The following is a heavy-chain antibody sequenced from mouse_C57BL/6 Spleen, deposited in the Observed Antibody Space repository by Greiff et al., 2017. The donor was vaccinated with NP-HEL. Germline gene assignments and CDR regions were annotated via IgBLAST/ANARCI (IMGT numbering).Heavy chain of an antibody. CDR2: INPNNGGT. Sequence: EVQLQQSGPELVKPGASVKISCKASGYTFTDYYMNWVKQSHGKSLEWIGDINPNNGGTSYNQKFKGKATLTVDKSSSTAYMELRSLTSEDSAVYYCASGYYGIFAYWGQGTLVTVSA. D-gene: IGHD2-1*01. V-gene: IGHV1-26*01. CDR1: GYTFTDYY. J-gene: IGHJ3*01. CDR3: ASGYYGIFAY.